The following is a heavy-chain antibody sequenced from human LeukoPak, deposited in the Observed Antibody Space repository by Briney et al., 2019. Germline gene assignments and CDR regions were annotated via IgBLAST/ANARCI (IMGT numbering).Heavy chain of an antibody. Sequence: PSETLSLTCNVSGGSIAGYYWTWIRQPPGKGLEWIGYMYYSGSTNYNPSLKRRVTISVDTSKNQFSLKLSSVTAADTAVYYCARRMGQYCSSTSCYTQRSPIRHLWFDPWGQGTLVTVSS. V-gene: IGHV4-59*12. CDR2: MYYSGST. J-gene: IGHJ5*02. D-gene: IGHD2-2*02. CDR3: ARRMGQYCSSTSCYTQRSPIRHLWFDP. CDR1: GGSIAGYY.